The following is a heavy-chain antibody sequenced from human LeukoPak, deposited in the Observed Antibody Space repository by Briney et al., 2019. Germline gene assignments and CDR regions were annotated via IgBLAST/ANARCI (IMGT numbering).Heavy chain of an antibody. J-gene: IGHJ4*02. D-gene: IGHD6-19*01. CDR3: VRAPYSSGWYSYFDS. CDR1: DGSISSYY. V-gene: IGHV4-59*01. CDR2: IYYSGST. Sequence: SETLSLTCTVSDGSISSYYWSWIRQPPGKGLEWIGYIYYSGSTNYNPSLKSRVTISVDTSKNQFSLKLSSVTAADTAVYYCVRAPYSSGWYSYFDSWGQGTLVTVSS.